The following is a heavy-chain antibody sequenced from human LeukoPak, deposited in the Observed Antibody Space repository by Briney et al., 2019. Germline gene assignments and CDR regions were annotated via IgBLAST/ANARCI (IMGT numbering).Heavy chain of an antibody. J-gene: IGHJ4*02. D-gene: IGHD3-22*01. CDR2: IHHSGST. V-gene: IGHV4-38-2*02. CDR3: ARERSGYSLFDY. CDR1: GYSISSGYY. Sequence: SETLSLNCTVSGYSISSGYYWGWIRQPPGKGLEWIGSIHHSGSTYYNASHKSRATIAVDTSKNQISLKLSSVTAADTAVYYCARERSGYSLFDYWGQGTLVTVSS.